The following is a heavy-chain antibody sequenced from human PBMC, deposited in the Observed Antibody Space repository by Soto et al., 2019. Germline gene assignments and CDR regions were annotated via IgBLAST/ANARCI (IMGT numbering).Heavy chain of an antibody. CDR3: ATVAVGVAGTLNAFDI. J-gene: IGHJ3*02. V-gene: IGHV1-24*01. Sequence: ASVKVSCKVSGYTLTELSMHWVRQAPGKGLEWMGGFDPEDGETIYAQKFQGRVTMTEDTSTDTAYMELSSLRSEDTAVYYCATVAVGVAGTLNAFDIWGQGTMVTV. CDR2: FDPEDGET. CDR1: GYTLTELS. D-gene: IGHD1-1*01.